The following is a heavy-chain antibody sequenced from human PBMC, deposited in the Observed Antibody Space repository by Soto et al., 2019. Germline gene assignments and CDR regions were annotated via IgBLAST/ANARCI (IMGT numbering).Heavy chain of an antibody. V-gene: IGHV3-33*01. D-gene: IGHD2-8*01. J-gene: IGHJ6*02. CDR3: ARDGVRFNPAPPGEYGMDV. CDR2: IWYDGSNK. Sequence: PGGSLRLSCAASGFTFSSYGMHWVRQAPGKGLEWVAVIWYDGSNKYYADSVKGRFTISRDNSKNTLYLQMNSLRAEDTAVYYCARDGVRFNPAPPGEYGMDVWGQGTTVTVSS. CDR1: GFTFSSYG.